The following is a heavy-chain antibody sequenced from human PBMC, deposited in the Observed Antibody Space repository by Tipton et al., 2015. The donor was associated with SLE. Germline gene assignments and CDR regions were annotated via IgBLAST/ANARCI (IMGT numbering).Heavy chain of an antibody. CDR1: GGSFSGYY. D-gene: IGHD2-15*01. CDR3: ARGGYCSGGSCYFAEYFQH. Sequence: LRLSCAVYGGSFSGYYWSWIRQPPGKGLEWIGEINHSGSTNYNPSLKSRVTISVDTSKNQFSLKLSSVTAADTAVYYCARGGYCSGGSCYFAEYFQHCGQGTLVTVSS. V-gene: IGHV4-34*01. CDR2: INHSGST. J-gene: IGHJ1*01.